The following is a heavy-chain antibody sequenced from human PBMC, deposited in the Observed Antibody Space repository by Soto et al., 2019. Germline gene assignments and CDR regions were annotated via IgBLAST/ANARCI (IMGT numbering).Heavy chain of an antibody. V-gene: IGHV4-30-4*01. Sequence: QVQLRESGPGLVKPSQTLSLTCSVSGGSVSSGDYYWSWIRQSPGKGLEWIAYLSHSGNTYYSPSLKSRVTVSFNMSKKQFSLRLSSVTAADTATYYCAVNGGNYNFDNWGQGTLVTVSS. D-gene: IGHD1-26*01. J-gene: IGHJ4*02. CDR3: AVNGGNYNFDN. CDR2: LSHSGNT. CDR1: GGSVSSGDYY.